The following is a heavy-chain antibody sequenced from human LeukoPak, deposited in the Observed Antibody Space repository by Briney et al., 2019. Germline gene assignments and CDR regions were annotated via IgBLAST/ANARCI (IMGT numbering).Heavy chain of an antibody. D-gene: IGHD4-23*01. CDR3: ARESYSGNPYFDY. CDR1: GGTFSSYA. Sequence: GSSVKVSCKASGGTFSSYAISWVRQAPGQGLEWMGRIIPTLGIANYAQKFQGRVTITADKSTSTAYMELSSLRSEDTAMYYCARESYSGNPYFDYWGQGTLVTVSS. J-gene: IGHJ4*02. V-gene: IGHV1-69*04. CDR2: IIPTLGIA.